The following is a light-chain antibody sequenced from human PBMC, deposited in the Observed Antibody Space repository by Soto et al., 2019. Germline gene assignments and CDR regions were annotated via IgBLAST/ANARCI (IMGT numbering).Light chain of an antibody. Sequence: EIVLTQSPGTLSLSPGERVILSCRASQSLSRTYLAWYQQKPGQAPRLLIYGVSSRATGIPDRFSGSGSGTDFTLTISRLEPDDFAVYYCQHYGNSPYIFGQGTKLEI. CDR2: GVS. CDR1: QSLSRTY. CDR3: QHYGNSPYI. J-gene: IGKJ2*01. V-gene: IGKV3-20*01.